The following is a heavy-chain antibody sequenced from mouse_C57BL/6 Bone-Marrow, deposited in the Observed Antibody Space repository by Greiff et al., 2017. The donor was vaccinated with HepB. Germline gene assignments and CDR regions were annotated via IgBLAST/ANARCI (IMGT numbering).Heavy chain of an antibody. Sequence: EVQLVESGGGLVKPGGSLKLSCAASGFTFSSYAMSWVRQTPEKRLEWVATISDGGSYTYYPDNVKGRFTISRDNAKNNLYLQMSHLKSEDTAMYYCASIYDGFYYAMDDWGQGTSVTVSS. CDR1: GFTFSSYA. CDR3: ASIYDGFYYAMDD. V-gene: IGHV5-4*01. J-gene: IGHJ4*01. CDR2: ISDGGSYT. D-gene: IGHD2-3*01.